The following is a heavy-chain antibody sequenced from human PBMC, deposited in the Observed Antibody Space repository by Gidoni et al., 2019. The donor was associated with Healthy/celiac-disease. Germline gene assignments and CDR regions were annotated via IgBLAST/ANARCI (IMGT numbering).Heavy chain of an antibody. D-gene: IGHD6-13*01. CDR2: ISGSGGST. CDR3: AKCQQQLVQAPNWFDP. J-gene: IGHJ5*02. CDR1: GFTFSSHA. Sequence: EVQLLESGGGLVQPGGSLRLSCAASGFTFSSHAMSWVRQAPGKGLEWVSAISGSGGSTYYADSVKGRFTISRDNSKNTLYLQMNSLRAEDTAVYYCAKCQQQLVQAPNWFDPWGQGTLVTVSS. V-gene: IGHV3-23*01.